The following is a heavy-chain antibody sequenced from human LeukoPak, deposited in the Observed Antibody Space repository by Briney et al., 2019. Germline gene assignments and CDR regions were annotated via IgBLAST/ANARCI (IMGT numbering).Heavy chain of an antibody. CDR1: GFTFGEHA. D-gene: IGHD1-26*01. V-gene: IGHV3-49*04. CDR3: TRDLRGSYYSVPSGY. J-gene: IGHJ4*02. CDR2: IRSKGYGGTT. Sequence: PGRSLRLSCTGSGFTFGEHAMSWVRQAPGKGLECLGFIRSKGYGGTTEYAASVKGRVTISRDESKNIAYLQMSSLKTEDTAVYYCTRDLRGSYYSVPSGYWGRGTLVTVSS.